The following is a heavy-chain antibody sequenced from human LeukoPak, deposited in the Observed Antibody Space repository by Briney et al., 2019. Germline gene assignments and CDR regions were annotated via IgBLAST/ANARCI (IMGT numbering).Heavy chain of an antibody. CDR3: ATHRTDGNLGYYYMDV. CDR1: GGSITSSNYY. Sequence: PSETLSLTCTVSGGSITSSNYYWGWIRQPPGKGLEWIGSIYYSGTTYYNPSLKSRVTISLDTSKNQLSLKLSSVTAADTAVFYCATHRTDGNLGYYYMDVWGKGTTVTVSS. J-gene: IGHJ6*03. D-gene: IGHD3/OR15-3a*01. CDR2: IYYSGTT. V-gene: IGHV4-39*01.